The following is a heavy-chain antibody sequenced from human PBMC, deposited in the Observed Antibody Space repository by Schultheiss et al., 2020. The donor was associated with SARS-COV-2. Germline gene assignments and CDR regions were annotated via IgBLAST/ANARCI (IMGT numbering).Heavy chain of an antibody. J-gene: IGHJ4*02. Sequence: GGSLRLSCAASGFTFSSYAIHWVRQAPGKGLEYVSAISSNGGSTYYANSVKGRFTISRDNSKNTLYLQMGSLRAEDMAVYYCARGGRSGGDYADYWGQGTLVTVSS. D-gene: IGHD2-21*02. V-gene: IGHV3-64*01. CDR1: GFTFSSYA. CDR3: ARGGRSGGDYADY. CDR2: ISSNGGST.